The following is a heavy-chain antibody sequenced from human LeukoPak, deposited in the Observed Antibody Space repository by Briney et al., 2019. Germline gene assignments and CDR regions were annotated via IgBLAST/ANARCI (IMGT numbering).Heavy chain of an antibody. J-gene: IGHJ4*02. CDR2: IYTSGST. V-gene: IGHV4-4*07. Sequence: SETLSLTCTVSGGSISSYYWSWIRQPAGKGLEWIGRIYTSGSTNYNPSLKSRVTMSVDTSKNQFSLKLSSVTAADTAVYYCARAVRSYDSSGYYYNYFDCWGQGTLVTVSS. CDR1: GGSISSYY. CDR3: ARAVRSYDSSGYYYNYFDC. D-gene: IGHD3-22*01.